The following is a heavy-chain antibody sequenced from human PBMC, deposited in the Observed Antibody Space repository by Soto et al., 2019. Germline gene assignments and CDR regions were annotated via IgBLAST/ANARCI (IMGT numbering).Heavy chain of an antibody. D-gene: IGHD6-13*01. Sequence: GGSLRLPCAASGFTFSDYYMSWIRQAPGKGLEWVSYISSSSSYTNYADSVKGRFTISRDNAKNSLYLQMNSLRAEDTAVYYCAREGPLAAAGPDVDYWGQGTLVTVSS. CDR3: AREGPLAAAGPDVDY. J-gene: IGHJ4*02. CDR1: GFTFSDYY. V-gene: IGHV3-11*06. CDR2: ISSSSSYT.